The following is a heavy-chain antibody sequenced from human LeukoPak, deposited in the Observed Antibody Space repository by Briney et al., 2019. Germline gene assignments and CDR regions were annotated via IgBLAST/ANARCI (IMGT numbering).Heavy chain of an antibody. CDR3: VRHSYGSDLYYFDY. Sequence: SETLSLTCGVSGYSISNAYYWGWIRQPPGKGLEGMGSIYYSGSIFYNPSLRSRVTISIDTSKNHFSLKLSSVTAADTAVYYCVRHSYGSDLYYFDYWGQGALVTVPS. J-gene: IGHJ4*02. D-gene: IGHD3-10*01. CDR2: IYYSGSI. V-gene: IGHV4-38-2*01. CDR1: GYSISNAYY.